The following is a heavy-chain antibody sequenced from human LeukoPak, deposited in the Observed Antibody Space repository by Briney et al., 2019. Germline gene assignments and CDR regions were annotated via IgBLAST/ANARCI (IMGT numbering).Heavy chain of an antibody. CDR2: IIPIFGTA. Sequence: SVKVSCKASGGTFSSYAISWVRQAPGQGLEWMGGIIPIFGTANYAQKFQGRVTITADESTSTAYMELSSLRSEDTAVYYCARGGATKFNWFGPWGQGTLVTVSS. D-gene: IGHD5-12*01. CDR3: ARGGATKFNWFGP. CDR1: GGTFSSYA. V-gene: IGHV1-69*01. J-gene: IGHJ5*02.